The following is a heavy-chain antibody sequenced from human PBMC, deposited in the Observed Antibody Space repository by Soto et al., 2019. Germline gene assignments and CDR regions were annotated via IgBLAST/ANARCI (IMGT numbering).Heavy chain of an antibody. CDR2: ISNDGSST. V-gene: IGHV3-74*01. D-gene: IGHD3-22*01. J-gene: IGHJ5*02. Sequence: GGSLRLSCAASGFTLNSFFMHWVRHAPGKGLMWVSRISNDGSSTTYADSVKGRFTISRDNARNTLYLQMNSLRADDTAVYFCVRDQDSRGYSVFNLWGQGA. CDR3: VRDQDSRGYSVFNL. CDR1: GFTLNSFF.